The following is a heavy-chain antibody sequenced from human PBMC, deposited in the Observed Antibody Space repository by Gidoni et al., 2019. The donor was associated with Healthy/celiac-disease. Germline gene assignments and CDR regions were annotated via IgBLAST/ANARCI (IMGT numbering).Heavy chain of an antibody. Sequence: QVQLVESGGGVVQPGRSLRLPCAASDFPFRSYGMHGFSQAPGKGQAWVAVISYDGSNKYYADSVKGRFTISRDNSKNTLYLQMNSLRAEDTAVYYCAKGYCSSTSCYRGAFDIWGQGTMVTVSS. D-gene: IGHD2-2*02. CDR2: ISYDGSNK. J-gene: IGHJ3*02. V-gene: IGHV3-30*18. CDR1: DFPFRSYG. CDR3: AKGYCSSTSCYRGAFDI.